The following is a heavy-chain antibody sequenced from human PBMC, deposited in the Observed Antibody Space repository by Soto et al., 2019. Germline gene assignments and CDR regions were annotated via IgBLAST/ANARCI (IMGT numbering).Heavy chain of an antibody. D-gene: IGHD1-20*01. Sequence: EVQVSESGGGLVQPGGSLRLSCVASGFTFSTYPMTWVRQVPGKGLEWVSGIGGSGGTAYYAASVKGRFTISRDNSRNMLSLQRDSLGDEDTAVYYCAKVPLTPGWYFEYWGQGTLVTVSS. CDR1: GFTFSTYP. CDR3: AKVPLTPGWYFEY. J-gene: IGHJ4*02. CDR2: IGGSGGTA. V-gene: IGHV3-23*01.